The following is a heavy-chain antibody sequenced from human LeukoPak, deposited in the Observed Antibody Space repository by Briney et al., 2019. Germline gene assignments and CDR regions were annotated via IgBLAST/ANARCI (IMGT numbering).Heavy chain of an antibody. CDR2: ISSSGGTT. J-gene: IGHJ4*02. D-gene: IGHD3-10*01. V-gene: IGHV3-23*01. Sequence: PGGSLRLSCAASGFTFSSYAMTWVRQAPGKGLEWVSTISSSGGTTYYADSVKGRFTISRDNSKNTLYLQMNSLRAEDTALYYCAKSPRGSRIDYWGQGTVVPVSS. CDR3: AKSPRGSRIDY. CDR1: GFTFSSYA.